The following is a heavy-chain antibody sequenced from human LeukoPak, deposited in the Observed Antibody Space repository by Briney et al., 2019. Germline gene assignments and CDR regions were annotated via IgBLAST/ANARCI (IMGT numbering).Heavy chain of an antibody. CDR2: ISSSGSTI. J-gene: IGHJ4*02. CDR1: GFTLTNAW. D-gene: IGHD4-17*01. CDR3: ARGRGPVTTKILDY. Sequence: GGSLRLSCAASGFTLTNAWMNWVRQAPGKGLEWVSYISSSGSTIYYADSVKGRFTISRDNAKNSLYLQMNSLRAEDTAVYYCARGRGPVTTKILDYWGQGTLVTVSS. V-gene: IGHV3-48*04.